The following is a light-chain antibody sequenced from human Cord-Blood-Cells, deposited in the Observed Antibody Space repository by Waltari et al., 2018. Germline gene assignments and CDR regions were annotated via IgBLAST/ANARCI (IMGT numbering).Light chain of an antibody. J-gene: IGKJ3*01. Sequence: DIQMTQSPSPLPASVGDRVTITCRASQSISSYLNRYQQKPGKVPKLLIYAASRLQSGVPSRFSGSGSGTDFTLTISSLQPEDFATYYCQQSYSTPFTFGPGTKVDIK. CDR1: QSISSY. CDR3: QQSYSTPFT. CDR2: AAS. V-gene: IGKV1-39*01.